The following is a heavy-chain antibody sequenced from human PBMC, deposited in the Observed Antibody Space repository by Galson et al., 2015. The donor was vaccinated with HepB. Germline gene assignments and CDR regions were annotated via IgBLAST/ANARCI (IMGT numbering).Heavy chain of an antibody. CDR1: GFTFRSYW. CDR3: ARDGYCSSTSCYPDY. J-gene: IGHJ4*02. D-gene: IGHD2-2*03. V-gene: IGHV3-74*01. Sequence: SLRLSCAVSGFTFRSYWMRWVRQVPGKGLLWASRTNEDGSRTAYADSVRGRFTISRDNAKNTLYLQMNSLRDEDTAVYYCARDGYCSSTSCYPDYWGQGTLVTVSS. CDR2: TNEDGSRT.